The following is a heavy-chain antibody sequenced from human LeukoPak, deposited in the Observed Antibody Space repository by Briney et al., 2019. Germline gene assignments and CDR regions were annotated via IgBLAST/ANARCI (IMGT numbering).Heavy chain of an antibody. J-gene: IGHJ4*02. D-gene: IGHD1-14*01. Sequence: GGSLRLSCAGSGFTFGGYGMHWFRQTPGKGLEWVAVIAYDGSRAFYPDPVKGRFTISRDNSKNTMSVQMDDLRAEDTAVYYCTRYNTAHFDYWGQGTLVTVSS. CDR3: TRYNTAHFDY. V-gene: IGHV3-33*01. CDR1: GFTFGGYG. CDR2: IAYDGSRA.